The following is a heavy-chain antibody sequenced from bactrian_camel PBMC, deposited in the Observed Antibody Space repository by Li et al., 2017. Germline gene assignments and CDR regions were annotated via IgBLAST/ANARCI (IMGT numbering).Heavy chain of an antibody. D-gene: IGHD6*01. Sequence: HVQLVESGGDSVQPGGSLRLSCTVSGYIDSTYCMGWFRQAPGKEREGVASIDSTSYTVYAASVKGRFTVAKDNAKNTLYLQMNSLKPEDTALYFCAADYGECTVASSDLRMVDYWGQGTQVTVS. CDR1: GYIDSTYC. CDR2: IDSTSYT. CDR3: AADYGECTVASSDLRMVDY. V-gene: IGHV3S53*01. J-gene: IGHJ4*01.